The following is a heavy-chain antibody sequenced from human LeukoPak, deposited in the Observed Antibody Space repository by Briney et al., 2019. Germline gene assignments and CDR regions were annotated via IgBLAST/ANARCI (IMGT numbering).Heavy chain of an antibody. CDR2: IKKDGSEK. V-gene: IGHV3-7*01. D-gene: IGHD6-19*01. CDR3: VGGSGWLFDY. CDR1: GFTFSNAW. Sequence: GGSLRLSCTASGFTFSNAWMSWVRQPPGKGLEWVATIKKDGSEKDYVDSVKGRFTISRDNAENSLSLQMNSLRGDDTAIYYCVGGSGWLFDYWGQGTLVTVSS. J-gene: IGHJ4*02.